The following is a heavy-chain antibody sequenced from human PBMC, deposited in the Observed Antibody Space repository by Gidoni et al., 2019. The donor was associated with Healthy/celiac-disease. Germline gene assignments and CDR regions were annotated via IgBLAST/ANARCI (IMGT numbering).Heavy chain of an antibody. V-gene: IGHV4-39*01. J-gene: IGHJ3*02. CDR2: IYYSGST. CDR1: GGSISSSSYY. Sequence: QLQLQESGPGLVKPSETLSLTCTVSGGSISSSSYYWGWIRQPPGKGLEWIGSIYYSGSTYYNPSLKSRVTISVDTSKNQFSLKLSSVTAADTAVYYCARKAKTSDAFDIWGQGTMVTVSS. D-gene: IGHD1-7*01. CDR3: ARKAKTSDAFDI.